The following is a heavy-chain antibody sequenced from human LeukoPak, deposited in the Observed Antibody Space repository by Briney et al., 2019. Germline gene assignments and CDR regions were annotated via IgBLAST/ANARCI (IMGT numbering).Heavy chain of an antibody. V-gene: IGHV1-18*04. CDR3: ARRFQSIAVDPSDY. Sequence: ASVKVSCKASGYTFTSYGTSWVRQAPGQGLEWMGWLSAYNGNTNYAQKLQGRVTMTTDTSTSTAYMELRSLRSDDTAVYYCARRFQSIAVDPSDYWGPETLVTVSS. CDR2: LSAYNGNT. J-gene: IGHJ4*02. CDR1: GYTFTSYG. D-gene: IGHD6-19*01.